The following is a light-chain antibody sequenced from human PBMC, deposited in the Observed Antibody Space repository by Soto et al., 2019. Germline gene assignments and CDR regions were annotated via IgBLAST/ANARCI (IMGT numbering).Light chain of an antibody. CDR1: SSDVGSYNL. CDR2: EVS. J-gene: IGLJ3*02. V-gene: IGLV2-23*02. Sequence: SALTQPASVSGSPGQSITISCTGTSSDVGSYNLVSWYQQHPGKAPKLMIYEVSKRPSGVSNRFSGSKSGNTASLTISGLQAEDEADYYCCSYAGSPPWVFGGGTKLTVL. CDR3: CSYAGSPPWV.